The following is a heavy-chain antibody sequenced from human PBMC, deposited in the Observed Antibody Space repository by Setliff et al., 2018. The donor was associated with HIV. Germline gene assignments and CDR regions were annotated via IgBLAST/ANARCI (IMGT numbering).Heavy chain of an antibody. Sequence: ASVKVSCKASGYRFTSYGVSWVRQAPGQGLEWIGWINTYNGNTNYPLMLQGRVTMTEDTATETAYMELSSLRSEDTAVYYCATDAYHDFLTGPTPGAFDIWGQGTVVTVSS. CDR1: GYRFTSYG. CDR2: INTYNGNT. D-gene: IGHD3-9*01. V-gene: IGHV1-18*01. J-gene: IGHJ3*02. CDR3: ATDAYHDFLTGPTPGAFDI.